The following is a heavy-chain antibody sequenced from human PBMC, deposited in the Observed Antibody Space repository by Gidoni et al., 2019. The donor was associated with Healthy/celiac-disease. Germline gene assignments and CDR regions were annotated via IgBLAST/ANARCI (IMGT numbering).Heavy chain of an antibody. V-gene: IGHV4-59*08. J-gene: IGHJ3*02. D-gene: IGHD6-19*01. Sequence: QVQLQESGPGLVKPSETLSRNCTVSGGSISSYYWSWIRQPPGKGLEWIGYIYYSGSTNYNPSLKRRVTISVDTSKNQFSLKLSSVTAADTAVYYCANSGWPGGQAFDIWGQGTMVTVSS. CDR3: ANSGWPGGQAFDI. CDR1: GGSISSYY. CDR2: IYYSGST.